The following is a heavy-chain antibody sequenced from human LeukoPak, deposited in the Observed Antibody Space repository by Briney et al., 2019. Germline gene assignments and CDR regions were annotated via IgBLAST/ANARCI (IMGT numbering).Heavy chain of an antibody. Sequence: GGSLRLSCAASGFTFSNYWMSWVRQAPGKGLEWVANIKQDGTEEYYVDSAKGRFTISRDNGKNTLYLQMNSLRAEDTAVYYCAKGLDYGDYLPLGHWGQGTLVTVSS. J-gene: IGHJ4*02. CDR3: AKGLDYGDYLPLGH. CDR2: IKQDGTEE. CDR1: GFTFSNYW. V-gene: IGHV3-7*01. D-gene: IGHD4-17*01.